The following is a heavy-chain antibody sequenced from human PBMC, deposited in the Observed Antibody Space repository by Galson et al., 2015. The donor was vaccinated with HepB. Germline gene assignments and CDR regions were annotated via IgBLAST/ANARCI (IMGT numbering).Heavy chain of an antibody. CDR1: GFTFSSYG. J-gene: IGHJ4*02. CDR2: IWYDGSNK. Sequence: SLRLSCAASGFTFSSYGMHWVRQAPGKGLEWVAVIWYDGSNKYYADSVKGRFTISRDNSKNTLYLQMNSLRAEDTAVYYCARGFSGGSQDYWGQGTLVTVSS. D-gene: IGHD2-15*01. V-gene: IGHV3-33*01. CDR3: ARGFSGGSQDY.